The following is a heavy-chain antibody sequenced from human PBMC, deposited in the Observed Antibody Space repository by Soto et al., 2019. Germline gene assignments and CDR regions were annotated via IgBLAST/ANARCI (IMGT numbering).Heavy chain of an antibody. CDR2: INSDGSST. CDR1: GFTFSSYW. Sequence: GESLKISCAASGFTFSSYWMHWVRQAPGKGLVWVSRINSDGSSTSYADSVKGRFTISRDNAKNTLYLQMNSLRAEDTAVYYCARVVGLSGYYYYYYGMDVWGQGTTVTVSS. J-gene: IGHJ6*02. V-gene: IGHV3-74*01. D-gene: IGHD3-22*01. CDR3: ARVVGLSGYYYYYYGMDV.